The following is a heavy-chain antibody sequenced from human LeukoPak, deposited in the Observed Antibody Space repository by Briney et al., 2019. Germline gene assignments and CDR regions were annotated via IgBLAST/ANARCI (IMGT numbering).Heavy chain of an antibody. CDR1: GGSISSGGYY. CDR3: ARDPTRDGDYGTYDY. Sequence: PSETLSLTCTVSGGSISSGGYYWSWIRQHPGKGLEWIGYIYYSGSTYYNPSLKSRVTISVDTSKNQFSLKLSSVTAADTAVYYCARDPTRDGDYGTYDYWGQGTLVTVSS. CDR2: IYYSGST. J-gene: IGHJ4*02. V-gene: IGHV4-31*03. D-gene: IGHD4-17*01.